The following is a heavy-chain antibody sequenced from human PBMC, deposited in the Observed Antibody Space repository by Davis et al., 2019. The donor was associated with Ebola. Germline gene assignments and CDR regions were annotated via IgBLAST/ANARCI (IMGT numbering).Heavy chain of an antibody. J-gene: IGHJ6*04. D-gene: IGHD1-26*01. CDR3: ARDHSLSSGSYYYYYGMDV. CDR2: IYYSGST. Sequence: SETLSLTCTVSGGSISSGGYYWSWIRQHPGKGLEWIGYIYYSGSTNYNPSLKSRVTISVDTSKNQFSLKLSSVTAADTAVYYCARDHSLSSGSYYYYYGMDVWGKGTTVTVSS. V-gene: IGHV4-31*03. CDR1: GGSISSGGYY.